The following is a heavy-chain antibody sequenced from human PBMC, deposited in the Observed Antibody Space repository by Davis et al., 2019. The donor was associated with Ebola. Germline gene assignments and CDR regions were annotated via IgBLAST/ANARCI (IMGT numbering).Heavy chain of an antibody. V-gene: IGHV3-23*01. D-gene: IGHD6-19*01. J-gene: IGHJ4*02. Sequence: PGGSLRLSCVASGFTFSSYTMNWVRQAPGQGLEWVSTISGSDSSTFYADSVKGRFTISRDNSKNTLYLQMNSLRAEDTAVYYCAKEDSIAVAGTGYYFDYWGQGTLVTVSS. CDR3: AKEDSIAVAGTGYYFDY. CDR1: GFTFSSYT. CDR2: ISGSDSST.